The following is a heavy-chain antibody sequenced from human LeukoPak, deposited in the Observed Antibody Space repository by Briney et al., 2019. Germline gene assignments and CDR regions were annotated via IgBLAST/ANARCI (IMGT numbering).Heavy chain of an antibody. D-gene: IGHD6-13*01. J-gene: IGHJ3*02. V-gene: IGHV1-24*01. CDR1: GYTLTELS. CDR3: ATERSSSWSNDAFDI. Sequence: ASVKVSCKVSGYTLTELSMHWVRQHPGKGLEWMGGFDPEDGETIYAQKFQGRVTMTEDTSTDTAYMELSSLRSEDTAVYYCATERSSSWSNDAFDIWGQGTMVTVSS. CDR2: FDPEDGET.